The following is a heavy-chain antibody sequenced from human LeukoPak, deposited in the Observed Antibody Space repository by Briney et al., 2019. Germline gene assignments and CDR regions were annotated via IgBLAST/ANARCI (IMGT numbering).Heavy chain of an antibody. V-gene: IGHV3-33*01. CDR2: IWYDGSDK. CDR1: GFTFSTYD. CDR3: ARDRYYGGNFAFDI. J-gene: IGHJ3*02. Sequence: GGSLRLSCAASGFTFSTYDIHWVRQAPGKGLEWVAVIWYDGSDKYYADSVKGRFTISRDNSKNMVYLQLSSLRAEDSAVYYCARDRYYGGNFAFDIWGQGTMVIVSS. D-gene: IGHD4-23*01.